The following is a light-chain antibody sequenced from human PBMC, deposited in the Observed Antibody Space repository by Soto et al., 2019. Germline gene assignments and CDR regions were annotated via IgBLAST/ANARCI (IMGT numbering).Light chain of an antibody. V-gene: IGKV1-5*03. CDR3: QQYNSYSLLT. CDR1: QNISRW. CDR2: KAS. J-gene: IGKJ4*01. Sequence: DIQMTQSPSTVSTSVGDRVTITCRASQNISRWLAWYQHKPGNAPKLLIYKASNLESGVPSIFSGSGSGAEFTLTISNLQPDDFATYYCQQYNSYSLLTFGGGTKVEIK.